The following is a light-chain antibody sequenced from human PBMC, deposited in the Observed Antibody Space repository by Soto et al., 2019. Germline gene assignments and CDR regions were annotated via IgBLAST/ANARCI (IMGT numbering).Light chain of an antibody. Sequence: EIVLTQSPGTLSLSPGERATLSCRASQSVTSSYLAWYQQKPGQAPRLLIYDASIRATDIPDRFSGSGSGTDFTLIITRLAPEDFAVYYCQQYGTPPETFGQGTRVEVK. CDR1: QSVTSSY. J-gene: IGKJ1*01. CDR3: QQYGTPPET. V-gene: IGKV3-20*01. CDR2: DAS.